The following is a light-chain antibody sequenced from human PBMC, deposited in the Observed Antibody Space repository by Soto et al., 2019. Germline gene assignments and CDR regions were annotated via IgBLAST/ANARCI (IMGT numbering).Light chain of an antibody. Sequence: DIQMTQSPSSLSASVGDRVTITCRASQSISSYLNWYQQKPGKAPKVLLYGASILQTGVSSRFSGSGSGTDFTLTIRSLQPEDSATYYCQQSYSTPWTFGQGTKVEIK. CDR2: GAS. V-gene: IGKV1-39*01. CDR1: QSISSY. CDR3: QQSYSTPWT. J-gene: IGKJ1*01.